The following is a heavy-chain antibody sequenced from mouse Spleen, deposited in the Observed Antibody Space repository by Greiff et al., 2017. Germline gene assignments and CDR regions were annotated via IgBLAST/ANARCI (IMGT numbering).Heavy chain of an antibody. V-gene: IGHV1-82*01. J-gene: IGHJ2*01. CDR2: IYPGDGDT. D-gene: IGHD4-1*01. CDR3: ARSGGTDFDY. CDR1: GYASSSSW. Sequence: QVQLQQSGPELVKPGASVKISCKASGYASSSSWMNWVKQRPGKGLEWIGRIYPGDGDTNYNGKFKGKATLTADKSSSTAYMQLSSLTSEDSAVYFCARSGGTDFDYWGQGTTLTVSS.